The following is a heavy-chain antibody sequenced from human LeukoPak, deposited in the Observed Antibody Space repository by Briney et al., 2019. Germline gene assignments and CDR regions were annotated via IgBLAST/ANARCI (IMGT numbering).Heavy chain of an antibody. V-gene: IGHV3-7*04. CDR2: IKQDGSKK. Sequence: GESLRLSCVASGFPFSSYWMTWVRQAPGKGLEWVANIKQDGSKKSYVDSVKGRFTISRDNAKNSLYLQMNSLRAEDTAIYYCTRVGYIDEGIDYWGQGTLVTVSS. CDR3: TRVGYIDEGIDY. J-gene: IGHJ4*02. CDR1: GFPFSSYW. D-gene: IGHD5-24*01.